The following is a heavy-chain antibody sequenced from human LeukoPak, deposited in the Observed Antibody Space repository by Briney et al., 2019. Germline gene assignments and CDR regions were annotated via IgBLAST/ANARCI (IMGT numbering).Heavy chain of an antibody. Sequence: GGALRLFYPAAGFTFEEYAMHWVRQARGRGMEWVSGISWDSRSKTYADSVKGRFTISRDNAKNSLYLQMNSLRGEDTALYYCAKEPSGNYYMDVGAKGPRSPSP. CDR3: AKEPSGNYYMDV. CDR2: ISWDSRSK. CDR1: GFTFEEYA. V-gene: IGHV3-9*01. J-gene: IGHJ6*03.